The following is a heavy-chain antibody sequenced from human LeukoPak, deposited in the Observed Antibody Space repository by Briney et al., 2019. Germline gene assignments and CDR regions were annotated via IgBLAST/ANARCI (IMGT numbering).Heavy chain of an antibody. J-gene: IGHJ4*02. CDR3: AKDLRSSWDHGPFDY. V-gene: IGHV3-9*01. CDR1: GFTFDDYA. D-gene: IGHD6-13*01. Sequence: KPGGSLRLSCAASGFTFDDYAMHWVWHAPGKGLEWVSGISWNSGSIGYADSVKGRFTISRDNAKNSLYLQMNSLRAEDTALYYCAKDLRSSWDHGPFDYWGQGTLVTVSS. CDR2: ISWNSGSI.